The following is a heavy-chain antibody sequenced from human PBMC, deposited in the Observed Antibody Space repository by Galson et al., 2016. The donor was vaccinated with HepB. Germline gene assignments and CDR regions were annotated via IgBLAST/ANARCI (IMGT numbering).Heavy chain of an antibody. CDR2: IFSTGSS. J-gene: IGHJ4*02. D-gene: IGHD5-12*01. Sequence: ETLSLTCTVSGASIDSSTDYLGWVRHPPGKGLEWVGSIFSTGSSYYNPSLGSRVSLSLDTSKNRISLTLTSVTAGDTAVYYCARTGYCGGTTCRDSWGQGTLVTVSS. V-gene: IGHV4-39*01. CDR1: GASIDSSTDY. CDR3: ARTGYCGGTTCRDS.